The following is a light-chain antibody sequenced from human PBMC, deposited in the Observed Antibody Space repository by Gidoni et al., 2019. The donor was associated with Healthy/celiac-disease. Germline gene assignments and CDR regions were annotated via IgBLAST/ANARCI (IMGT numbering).Light chain of an antibody. J-gene: IGKJ1*01. V-gene: IGKV3-15*01. CDR3: QQYNNWPQT. Sequence: EIVITQSPATLSVSPGERATLSCRASQSVSSNLDWYQQKPGQAPRLLIYGASTRATGIPARFSGSGSGTEFTLTISSLQSEDFAVYYCQQYNNWPQTFGQGTKVEIK. CDR2: GAS. CDR1: QSVSSN.